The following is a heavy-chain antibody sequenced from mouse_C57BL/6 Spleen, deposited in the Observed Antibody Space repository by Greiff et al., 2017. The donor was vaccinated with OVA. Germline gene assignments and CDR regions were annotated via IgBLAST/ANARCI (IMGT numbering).Heavy chain of an antibody. CDR3: ARQGSTMVTTWYFDV. J-gene: IGHJ1*03. D-gene: IGHD2-2*01. CDR1: GFTFSDYY. V-gene: IGHV5-12*01. CDR2: ISNGGGST. Sequence: EVNVVESGGGLVQPGGSLKLSCAASGFTFSDYYMYWVRQTPEKRLEWVAYISNGGGSTYYPDTVKGRFTISRDNAKNTLYLQMSRLKSEDTAMYYCARQGSTMVTTWYFDVWGTGTTVTVSS.